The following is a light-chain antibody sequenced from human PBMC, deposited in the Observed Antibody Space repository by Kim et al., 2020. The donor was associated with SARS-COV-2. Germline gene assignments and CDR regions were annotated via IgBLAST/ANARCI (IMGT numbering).Light chain of an antibody. V-gene: IGKV3-20*01. CDR3: QHYCTSPLT. J-gene: IGKJ4*01. CDR1: QSVNNNY. CDR2: GAS. Sequence: DIVLTQSPGTLSLSPGERATVSCRASQSVNNNYLAWYQQKPGQPPRLLTYGASSRATGIPDRFSGSGSETDFILTISRLDPEDFAVYYCQHYCTSPLTFGGGTKVDIK.